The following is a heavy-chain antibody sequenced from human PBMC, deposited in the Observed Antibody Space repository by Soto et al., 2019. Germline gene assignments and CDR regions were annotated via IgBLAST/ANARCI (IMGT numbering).Heavy chain of an antibody. CDR3: ARDSRYDYVWGSYRLDY. CDR1: GGTFSSYA. V-gene: IGHV1-69*13. D-gene: IGHD3-16*02. J-gene: IGHJ4*02. CDR2: IIPIFGTA. Sequence: ASVKVSCKASGGTFSSYAISWVRQAPGQGLEWMGGIIPIFGTANYAQKFQGRVTITADESTSTAYMELSSLRSEDTAVYYCARDSRYDYVWGSYRLDYWGQGTLVTVSS.